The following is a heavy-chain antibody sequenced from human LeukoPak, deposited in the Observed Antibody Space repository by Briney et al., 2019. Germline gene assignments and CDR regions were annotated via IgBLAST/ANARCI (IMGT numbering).Heavy chain of an antibody. J-gene: IGHJ4*02. CDR1: GFTFSSYS. D-gene: IGHD1-14*01. CDR2: ISSSSSYI. Sequence: GGSLRLSCAASGFTFSSYSMNWVRQAPGKGLEWVSSISSSSSYIYYADSVRGRLTISRDNAKNSLYLQMNSLRAEDTAVYYCATPRDLGVFSEVDYFDYWGQGTLVTVSS. V-gene: IGHV3-21*04. CDR3: ATPRDLGVFSEVDYFDY.